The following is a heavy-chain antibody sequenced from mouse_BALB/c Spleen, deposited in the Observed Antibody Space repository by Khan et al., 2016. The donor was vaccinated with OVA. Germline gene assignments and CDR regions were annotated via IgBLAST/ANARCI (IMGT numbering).Heavy chain of an antibody. Sequence: VQLVESGAELVRPGVSVKISCKGSGYTFTDFAMPWVKQRHAKSLEWIGVISTYYGDANYNQKFKGKATMTVDKSSSTAYMELARLTSEDSASYYWARGNGNYLFAYWGQGTLVTVSA. CDR1: GYTFTDFA. J-gene: IGHJ3*01. CDR3: ARGNGNYLFAY. CDR2: ISTYYGDA. D-gene: IGHD2-1*01. V-gene: IGHV1S137*01.